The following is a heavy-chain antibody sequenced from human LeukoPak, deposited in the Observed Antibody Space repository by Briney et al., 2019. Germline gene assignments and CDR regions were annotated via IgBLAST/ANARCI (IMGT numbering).Heavy chain of an antibody. Sequence: GGSLRLSCAASGFTFSSFAMHWVRQAPGKGLEWVAVIWYDGSNMYYADSVKGRFTISRDNSKNTLYLQMNSLRAEDTAVYYCARSQQLVQAAFDYWGQGTLVTVSS. CDR3: ARSQQLVQAAFDY. V-gene: IGHV3-33*08. CDR1: GFTFSSFA. CDR2: IWYDGSNM. J-gene: IGHJ4*02. D-gene: IGHD6-13*01.